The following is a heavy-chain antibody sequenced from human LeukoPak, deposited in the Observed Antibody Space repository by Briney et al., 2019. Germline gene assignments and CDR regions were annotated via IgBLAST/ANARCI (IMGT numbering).Heavy chain of an antibody. D-gene: IGHD2/OR15-2a*01. CDR3: ARGDLSMDV. CDR1: GYTFTTYD. CDR2: MNPSSGHT. Sequence: ASVKVSCKASGYTFTTYDISWVRQASGQGLEWMGWMNPSSGHTGYAEKSQGRVNMTRNTSISTVYMELSSLRSEDTAVYYCARGDLSMDVWGKGTTVTISS. V-gene: IGHV1-8*01. J-gene: IGHJ6*04.